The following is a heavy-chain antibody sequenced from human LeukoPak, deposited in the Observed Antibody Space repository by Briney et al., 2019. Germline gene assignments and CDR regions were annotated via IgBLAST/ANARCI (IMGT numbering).Heavy chain of an antibody. D-gene: IGHD3-3*01. J-gene: IGHJ4*02. CDR2: ISSSSSYI. Sequence: GALRLSCAASGFTFSSYSLNWVRQAPGKGLEWVSSISSSSSYIYYADSVKGRFTISRDNAKNSLYLQMNSLRAEDTAVYYCAREYYYDFWSGYYPVDYWGQGTLVTVSS. CDR3: AREYYYDFWSGYYPVDY. CDR1: GFTFSSYS. V-gene: IGHV3-21*01.